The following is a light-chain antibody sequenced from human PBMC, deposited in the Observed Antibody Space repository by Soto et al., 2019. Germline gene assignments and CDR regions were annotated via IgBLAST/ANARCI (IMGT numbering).Light chain of an antibody. J-gene: IGKJ1*01. Sequence: IQMTQSPSSLSASVGDRVTITCRASQSIVRNLNWYQQKPGKAPELLIYTASNLESGVPSRFSGSGSGTDFALTISSLQPEDSAVYYCQQSHSSPLSFGQGTKVDIK. V-gene: IGKV1-39*01. CDR1: QSIVRN. CDR3: QQSHSSPLS. CDR2: TAS.